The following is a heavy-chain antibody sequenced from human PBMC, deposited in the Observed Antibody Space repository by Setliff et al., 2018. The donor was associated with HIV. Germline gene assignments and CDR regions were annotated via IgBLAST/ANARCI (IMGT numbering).Heavy chain of an antibody. CDR3: ARGVGRIIAGAGTGAFDI. D-gene: IGHD6-19*01. CDR1: GGSISSINW. Sequence: PSETLSLTCAVSGGSISSINWGRWVRQPPGEGLEWMGEIYHRGSTNYNPSLKSRVTIAVDKSKNKSSLKLSSVTAADTAVYYWARGVGRIIAGAGTGAFDIWGQGTMVTVSS. V-gene: IGHV4-4*02. CDR2: IYHRGST. J-gene: IGHJ3*02.